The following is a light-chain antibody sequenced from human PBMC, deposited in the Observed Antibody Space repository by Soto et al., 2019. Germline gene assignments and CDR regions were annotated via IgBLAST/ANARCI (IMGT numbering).Light chain of an antibody. CDR2: EVS. V-gene: IGLV2-18*01. Sequence: QSALTQPPSVSGSPGQSVTISCTGTSSDGGSYNRVSWYQQPPGTAPKLMIYEVSNRPSGVPDRFSGSKSGNTASLTISGLQAEDEADYYCSLYTSSSTFRVFGGGTKVTVL. CDR1: SSDGGSYNR. CDR3: SLYTSSSTFRV. J-gene: IGLJ2*01.